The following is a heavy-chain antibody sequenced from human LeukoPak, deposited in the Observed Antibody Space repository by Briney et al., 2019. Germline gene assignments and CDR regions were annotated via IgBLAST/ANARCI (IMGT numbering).Heavy chain of an antibody. CDR1: GGSISSDSYY. CDR3: AREDIVVVPAARSYYYYGMDV. Sequence: SQTLSLTCTVSGGSISSDSYYWSWIRQPAGKGLEWIGRIYTSGSTNYNPSLKSRVTISVDTSKNQFSLKLSSVTAADTAVYYCAREDIVVVPAARSYYYYGMDVWGQGTTVTVSS. V-gene: IGHV4-61*02. D-gene: IGHD2-2*01. CDR2: IYTSGST. J-gene: IGHJ6*02.